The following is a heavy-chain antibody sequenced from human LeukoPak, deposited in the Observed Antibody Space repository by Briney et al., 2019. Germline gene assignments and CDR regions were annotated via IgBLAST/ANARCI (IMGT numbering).Heavy chain of an antibody. J-gene: IGHJ3*02. CDR3: AKDFGWGAFDI. CDR1: GFTVSSNY. V-gene: IGHV3-66*01. Sequence: GGSLRLSCAASGFTVSSNYMTWVRQAPGKGLEWVSVIYSGGSTYYADSVKGRFTLSRDNSKNTLFLQMNSLRAEDTAVYYCAKDFGWGAFDIWGQGTMVTVAS. CDR2: IYSGGST. D-gene: IGHD6-19*01.